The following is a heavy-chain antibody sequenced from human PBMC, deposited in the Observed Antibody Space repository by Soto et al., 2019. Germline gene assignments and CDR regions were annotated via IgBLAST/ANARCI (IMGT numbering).Heavy chain of an antibody. Sequence: QVQLVESGGGLVKPGGSLRLSCAASGFTFSDYYMRWIRQAPGKGLEWLSYLSARGTTIYYADSVKGRFTISRDNAKNALYLQMNSLRAEDTAVYYCARDHDAFDIWGQGTMVTVSS. J-gene: IGHJ3*02. V-gene: IGHV3-11*01. CDR2: LSARGTTI. CDR3: ARDHDAFDI. CDR1: GFTFSDYY.